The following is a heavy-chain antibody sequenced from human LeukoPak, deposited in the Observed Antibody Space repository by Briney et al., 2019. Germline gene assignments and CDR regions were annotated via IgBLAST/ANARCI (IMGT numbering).Heavy chain of an antibody. CDR1: GYTFTSYY. Sequence: ASVKVSCKASGYTFTSYYMHWVRQAPGQGLEWMGWINPNSGGTNYAQKFQGRVTMTRDTSISTAYMELSRLRSDDTAVYYCARAWSRITIFGVVPDYWGQGTLVTVSS. CDR2: INPNSGGT. CDR3: ARAWSRITIFGVVPDY. D-gene: IGHD3-3*01. J-gene: IGHJ4*02. V-gene: IGHV1-2*02.